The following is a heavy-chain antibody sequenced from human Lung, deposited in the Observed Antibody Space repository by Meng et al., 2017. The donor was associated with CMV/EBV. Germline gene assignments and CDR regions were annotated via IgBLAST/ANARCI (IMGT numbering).Heavy chain of an antibody. Sequence: ASVKVSCKASGYTFTSYGISWVRQAPGQGLEWMGWISAYNGNTNYAQKLQGRVTMTTDTSTSTAYMELRSMRSDDTAVYYCARDRTPDIVVPHYYYYGMDVWGQETXVTVSS. CDR3: ARDRTPDIVVPHYYYYGMDV. V-gene: IGHV1-18*01. D-gene: IGHD2-2*01. CDR2: ISAYNGNT. CDR1: GYTFTSYG. J-gene: IGHJ6*02.